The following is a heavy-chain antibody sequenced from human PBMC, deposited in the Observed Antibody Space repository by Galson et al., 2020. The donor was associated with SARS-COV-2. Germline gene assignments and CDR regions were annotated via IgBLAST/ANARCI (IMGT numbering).Heavy chain of an antibody. J-gene: IGHJ2*01. CDR1: GFTFSSYG. CDR3: ANHPAVAGPYWYFDL. D-gene: IGHD6-19*01. V-gene: IGHV3-30*02. CDR2: IRYDGSNK. Sequence: GGSLRLSCAASGFTFSSYGMHWVRQAPGKGLEWVAFIRYDGSNKYYADSVMGRFTISRDNSKNTLYLQMNSLRAEDTAVYYCANHPAVAGPYWYFDLWGRGTLVTVSS.